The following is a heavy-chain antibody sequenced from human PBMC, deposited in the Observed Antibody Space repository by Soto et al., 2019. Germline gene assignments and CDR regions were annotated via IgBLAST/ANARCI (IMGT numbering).Heavy chain of an antibody. Sequence: EVQLVESGGGLIQPGGSLKLSCAASGFTVDNNYMSWVRQAPGKGLEWVSLIYSTGTTKYADSVKGRFTVSRDNAKNTLYLQMNSLRAEDMAVYYCAKDGRGSGSHYNSFGYWGQGTLVTVSS. CDR2: IYSTGTT. D-gene: IGHD3-10*01. V-gene: IGHV3-53*01. CDR1: GFTVDNNY. CDR3: AKDGRGSGSHYNSFGY. J-gene: IGHJ4*02.